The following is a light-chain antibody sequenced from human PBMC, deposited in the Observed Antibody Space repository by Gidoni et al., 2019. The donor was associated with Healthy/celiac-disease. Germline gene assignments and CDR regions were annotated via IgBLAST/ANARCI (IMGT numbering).Light chain of an antibody. CDR2: GAS. J-gene: IGKJ1*01. CDR3: QQYNNWPPWT. V-gene: IGKV3-15*01. Sequence: EIVMTKSPATLSVSPGERATLSCRASQSVSSNLAWYQQKPGQAPRLLIYGASTRATGIPARCSGSGSGTEFTLTISSLQSEDFAVYYCQQYNNWPPWTFGQGTKVEIK. CDR1: QSVSSN.